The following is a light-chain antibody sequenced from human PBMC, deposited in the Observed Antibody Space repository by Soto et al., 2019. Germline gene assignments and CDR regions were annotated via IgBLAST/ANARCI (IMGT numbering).Light chain of an antibody. Sequence: AIQLTQSPSSLSASVGDRVTITCRASQGISSALAWYQQKPGKAPKLLIYDASSLESGVPSRFSGSGSGTDFTLPISSLQPEDFATYYCQQFNNYLFGQGTKLEIK. CDR2: DAS. CDR1: QGISSA. J-gene: IGKJ2*01. V-gene: IGKV1D-13*01. CDR3: QQFNNYL.